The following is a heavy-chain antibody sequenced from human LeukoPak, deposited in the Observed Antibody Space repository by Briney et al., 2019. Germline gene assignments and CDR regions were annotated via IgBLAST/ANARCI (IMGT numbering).Heavy chain of an antibody. Sequence: SETLSLTCAVYGGSFSGYYWSWIRQPPGKGLECIGEINHSGSTNYNPSLKSRVTISVDTSKNQFSLKLSSVTAADTAVYYCARGAYYYDSSGYYLGYYYYYMDVWGTGTTVTVSS. CDR2: INHSGST. D-gene: IGHD3-22*01. V-gene: IGHV4-34*01. CDR1: GGSFSGYY. J-gene: IGHJ6*03. CDR3: ARGAYYYDSSGYYLGYYYYYMDV.